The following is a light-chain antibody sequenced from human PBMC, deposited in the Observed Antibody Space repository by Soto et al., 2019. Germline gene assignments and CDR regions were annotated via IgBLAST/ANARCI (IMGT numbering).Light chain of an antibody. CDR2: VAS. J-gene: IGKJ5*01. V-gene: IGKV1-39*01. CDR1: QSISTY. Sequence: DIPMTQSPSSLSASVGDRVTITCRASQSISTYLNWYQQKPGQAPKLLIYVASHLQSGVPSRFSGSGSGTDFALTISSLQPEDFATYYCQQSYDTPAITFGQGTRLEIK. CDR3: QQSYDTPAIT.